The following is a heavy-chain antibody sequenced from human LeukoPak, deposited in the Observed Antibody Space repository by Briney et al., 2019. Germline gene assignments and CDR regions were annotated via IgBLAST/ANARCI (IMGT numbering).Heavy chain of an antibody. Sequence: GGSLTLSCLASGFTITTYAMSWVRQAPGKGLEWVSAISGSGGITYYADSVKGRFTISRDNSKNTLYLQMNSLRAEDTAVYYCAKRNSGSYSGLDYWGQGTLVTVSS. V-gene: IGHV3-23*01. CDR2: ISGSGGIT. CDR1: GFTITTYA. J-gene: IGHJ4*02. D-gene: IGHD1-26*01. CDR3: AKRNSGSYSGLDY.